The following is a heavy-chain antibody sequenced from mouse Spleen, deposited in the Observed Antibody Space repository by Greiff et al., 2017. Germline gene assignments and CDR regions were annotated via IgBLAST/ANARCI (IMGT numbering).Heavy chain of an antibody. CDR2: FNPGSGGT. V-gene: IGHV1-54*01. CDR1: GSAFTLYL. CDR3: AKEEYGNYVFAY. J-gene: IGHJ3*01. D-gene: IGHD2-1*01. Sequence: QVQLQQSGAELVGPGPSVRWSSKALGSAFTLYLKGWVNRGPGRGFEWFGLFNPGSGGTNYNEKFKGKATRTADKSSSTAYMQLSSLTSEDSAVYFCAKEEYGNYVFAYWGQGTLVTVSA.